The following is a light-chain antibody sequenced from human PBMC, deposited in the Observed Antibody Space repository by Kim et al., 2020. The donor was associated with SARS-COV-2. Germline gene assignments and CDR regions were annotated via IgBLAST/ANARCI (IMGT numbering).Light chain of an antibody. CDR1: SGHSRYA. Sequence: ASVQLTCTLSSGHSRYAIAWHQQQPEKGPRYLMKLNSDGRHSKGDGIPDRFSGSSSGAERYLTISSLQSEDEADYYCQTWGTGIWVFGGRTQLTVL. CDR3: QTWGTGIWV. CDR2: LNSDGRH. J-gene: IGLJ3*02. V-gene: IGLV4-69*01.